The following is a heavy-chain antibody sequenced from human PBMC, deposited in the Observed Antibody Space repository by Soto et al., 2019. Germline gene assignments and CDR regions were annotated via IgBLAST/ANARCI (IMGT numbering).Heavy chain of an antibody. CDR1: GGSISTDNW. Sequence: QVQLQESGPGLVEPSGTLSLTCTVSGGSISTDNWWSWVRQPPGKGLEWIGETYHSGSTHYNPSLKSRVTISVDNSKNQFSLTLSSTPAADKGVYYCAQDIPWGLGYWGQGTLVTVSS. CDR3: AQDIPWGLGY. J-gene: IGHJ4*02. V-gene: IGHV4-4*02. CDR2: TYHSGST. D-gene: IGHD7-27*01.